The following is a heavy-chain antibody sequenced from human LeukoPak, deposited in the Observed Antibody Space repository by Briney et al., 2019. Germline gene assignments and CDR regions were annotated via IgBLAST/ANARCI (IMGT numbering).Heavy chain of an antibody. J-gene: IGHJ4*02. Sequence: QAGGSLRLSCAASGFTFSSYGMHWVRQAPGKGLEWVAVIWYDGSNKYYADSVKGRFTISRDNSENTLYLQMNSLRAEDTAVYYCARGGRDGDYFDYWGQGTLVTVSS. CDR1: GFTFSSYG. CDR2: IWYDGSNK. D-gene: IGHD4-17*01. CDR3: ARGGRDGDYFDY. V-gene: IGHV3-33*01.